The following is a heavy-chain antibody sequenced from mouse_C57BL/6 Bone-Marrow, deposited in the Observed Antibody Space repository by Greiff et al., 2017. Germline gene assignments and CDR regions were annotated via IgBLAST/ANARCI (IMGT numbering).Heavy chain of an antibody. CDR3: TRFEY. CDR1: GYTFTGYE. Sequence: VQLQQSGAELVRPGASVTLSCKASGYTFTGYEMHWVKQTPVHGLEWIGAIDPEDCGTTYNHKFKGKAILTADKSSSTAYMELRSLTSEDSAVYYCTRFEYWGQGTTLTVSS. V-gene: IGHV1-15*01. CDR2: IDPEDCGT. J-gene: IGHJ2*01.